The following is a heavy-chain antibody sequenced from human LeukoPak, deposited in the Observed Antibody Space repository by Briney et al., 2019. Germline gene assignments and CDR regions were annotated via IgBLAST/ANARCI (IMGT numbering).Heavy chain of an antibody. CDR2: VSGNGDGT. Sequence: GVSLRLSCAVSGFTFSTYAMSWVRQAPGKGLEWVSAVSGNGDGTYYADSVKGRFSISRDNSKNTLYLQMNNLRAEDTAVYYCAKPIGTATRGGFDIWGQGTMVTVSS. CDR3: AKPIGTATRGGFDI. CDR1: GFTFSTYA. J-gene: IGHJ3*02. D-gene: IGHD2-8*02. V-gene: IGHV3-23*01.